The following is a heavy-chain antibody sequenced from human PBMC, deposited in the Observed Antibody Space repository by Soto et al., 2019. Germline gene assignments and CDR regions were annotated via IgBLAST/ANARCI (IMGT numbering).Heavy chain of an antibody. Sequence: QVQLQESGPGLVKPSQTLTLTCTVSGGSISSGSFYWSWIRQHPGKGLEWIGHISDSGSSYYNPSLASRVTISVDTSKNQFSLKLSAVTAAHTAVYFCARTTFYDIFTAYYSLFDYWGQGTLVTVSS. CDR2: ISDSGSS. D-gene: IGHD3-9*01. CDR1: GGSISSGSFY. V-gene: IGHV4-31*03. CDR3: ARTTFYDIFTAYYSLFDY. J-gene: IGHJ4*02.